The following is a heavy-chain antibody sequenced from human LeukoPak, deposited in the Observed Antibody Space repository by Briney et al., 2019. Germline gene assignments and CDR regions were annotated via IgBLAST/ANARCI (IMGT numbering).Heavy chain of an antibody. D-gene: IGHD3-22*01. CDR3: ARGPHYYDSSGTPPN. V-gene: IGHV3-11*04. Sequence: PGGSLRLSCAASGFTFSDYYMSWIRQAPGKGLEWVSYISSSGSTIYYADSVKGRFAISRDNAKNSLYLQMNSLRAEDTAVYYCARGPHYYDSSGTPPNWGQGTLVTVSS. J-gene: IGHJ4*02. CDR1: GFTFSDYY. CDR2: ISSSGSTI.